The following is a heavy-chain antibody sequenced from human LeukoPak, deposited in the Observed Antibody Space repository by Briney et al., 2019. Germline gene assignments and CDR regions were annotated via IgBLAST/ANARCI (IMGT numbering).Heavy chain of an antibody. J-gene: IGHJ3*02. CDR1: GFTFRTYA. CDR3: ARPSAYGSSHGPSQTPGVFDI. CDR2: ISYDGLTK. V-gene: IGHV3-30-3*01. D-gene: IGHD3-10*01. Sequence: PGRSLRLSCAASGFTFRTYAMHWVRLAPGKGLEWVTVISYDGLTKYYADSVKGRFTISRDNSKSTLYLQMNSLRTEDTAVYYCARPSAYGSSHGPSQTPGVFDIWGQGTMVTVSS.